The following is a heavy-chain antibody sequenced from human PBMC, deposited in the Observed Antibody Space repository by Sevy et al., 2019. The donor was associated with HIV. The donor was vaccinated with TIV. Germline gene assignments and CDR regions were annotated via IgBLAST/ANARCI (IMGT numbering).Heavy chain of an antibody. J-gene: IGHJ4*02. Sequence: GGSLRLSCTASGFTFGDYTMNWVRQAPGKGLEWVAFLKNKASGGTVGHAASVKGRFTISRDDSKSIVYLQMNDLKTEDTAVYYCTRWKGLQSIFDFWGQGVLVTVSS. CDR1: GFTFGDYT. CDR2: LKNKASGGTV. D-gene: IGHD2-21*01. CDR3: TRWKGLQSIFDF. V-gene: IGHV3-49*04.